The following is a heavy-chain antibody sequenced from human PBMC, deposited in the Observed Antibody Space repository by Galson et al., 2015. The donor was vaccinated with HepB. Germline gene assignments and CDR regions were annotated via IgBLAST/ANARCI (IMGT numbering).Heavy chain of an antibody. CDR2: ISAYNGNT. CDR1: GYTFTSYG. J-gene: IGHJ5*02. CDR3: ARGVLWFGELLYGWFDP. D-gene: IGHD3-10*01. V-gene: IGHV1-18*01. Sequence: SVKVSCKASGYTFTSYGISWVRQAPGQGLEWMGWISAYNGNTNYAQKLQGRVTMTTDTSTSTAYMELRSLRSDDTAVYYCARGVLWFGELLYGWFDPWGQGTLVTVSS.